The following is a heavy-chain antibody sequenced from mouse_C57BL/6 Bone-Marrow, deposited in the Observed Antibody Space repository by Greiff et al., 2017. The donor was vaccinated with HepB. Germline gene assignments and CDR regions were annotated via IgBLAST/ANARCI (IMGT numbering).Heavy chain of an antibody. CDR3: ARGAIYYGNSWFAY. Sequence: VQLQQSGPGLVKPSQSLSLTCSVTGYSITSGYYWNWIRQFPGNKLEWMGYISYDGSNNYNPSLKNRISITRDTSKNQFFLKLNSVTNEDTATYYCARGAIYYGNSWFAYWGQGTLVTVSA. V-gene: IGHV3-6*01. CDR1: GYSITSGYY. D-gene: IGHD2-1*01. J-gene: IGHJ3*01. CDR2: ISYDGSN.